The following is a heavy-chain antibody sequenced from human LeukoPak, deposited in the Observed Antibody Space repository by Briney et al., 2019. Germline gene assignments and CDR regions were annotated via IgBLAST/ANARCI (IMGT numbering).Heavy chain of an antibody. V-gene: IGHV3-9*01. CDR1: GFTFDDYA. J-gene: IGHJ4*02. CDR3: ARTPRIRNPPGRGVIITTDY. D-gene: IGHD3-10*01. Sequence: GGSLRLSCAASGFTFDDYAMHWVRQAPGKGLEWVSGISWNSGSIGYADSVKGRFTISRDNAKNSLYLQMNSLRAEDTAVYYCARTPRIRNPPGRGVIITTDYWGQGTLVTVSS. CDR2: ISWNSGSI.